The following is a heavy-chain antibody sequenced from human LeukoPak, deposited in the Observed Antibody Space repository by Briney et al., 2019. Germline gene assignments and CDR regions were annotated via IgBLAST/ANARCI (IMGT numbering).Heavy chain of an antibody. CDR2: IYYSGST. CDR3: ARWSGSVTARNYYYYMDV. Sequence: PSETLSLTCTVSGGSISSYYWSWIRQHPGKGLEWIGYIYYSGSTYYNPSLKSRVTISVDTSKNQFSLKLSSVTAADTAVYYCARWSGSVTARNYYYYMDVWGEGTTVTVSS. J-gene: IGHJ6*03. V-gene: IGHV4-59*06. D-gene: IGHD6-6*01. CDR1: GGSISSYY.